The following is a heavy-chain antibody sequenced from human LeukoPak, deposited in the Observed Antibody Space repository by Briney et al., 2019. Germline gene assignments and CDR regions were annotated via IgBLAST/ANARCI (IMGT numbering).Heavy chain of an antibody. Sequence: PGGSLRLSCAASGFTFSNYAISWVRQPPGMGLEWVSSISGSSGTTYYADSVKGRFTISRENSKNTLYLQVNSLRAEDTAIYFCAKPYSTGLDAFDIWGQGTMVTVSS. J-gene: IGHJ3*02. CDR1: GFTFSNYA. D-gene: IGHD6-19*01. CDR3: AKPYSTGLDAFDI. CDR2: ISGSSGTT. V-gene: IGHV3-23*01.